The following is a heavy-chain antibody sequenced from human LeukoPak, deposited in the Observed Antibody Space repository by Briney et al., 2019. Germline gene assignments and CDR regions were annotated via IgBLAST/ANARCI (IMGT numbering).Heavy chain of an antibody. D-gene: IGHD1-26*01. Sequence: GGSLRLSCAASGFTFSSYGMHWVRQAPGKGLEWVAVISYDGSNKYYADSVKGRFTISRDNSKNTLYLQMNSLRAGDTAVYYCAKDGEWELPYFDYWGQGTLVTVSS. V-gene: IGHV3-30*18. CDR2: ISYDGSNK. CDR3: AKDGEWELPYFDY. J-gene: IGHJ4*02. CDR1: GFTFSSYG.